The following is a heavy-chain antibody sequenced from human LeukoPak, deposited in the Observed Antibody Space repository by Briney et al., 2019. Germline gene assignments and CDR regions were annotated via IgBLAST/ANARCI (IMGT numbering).Heavy chain of an antibody. Sequence: GGSLRLSCAASGFTFSSYGMHWVRQAPGKGLEWVAFIRYDGSNKYYADSVKGRFTISRDNSKNTLYLQMNSLRAEGTAVYYCAKPGTTVVTPFSPFDYWGQGTLVTVSS. CDR2: IRYDGSNK. D-gene: IGHD4-23*01. CDR3: AKPGTTVVTPFSPFDY. V-gene: IGHV3-30*02. CDR1: GFTFSSYG. J-gene: IGHJ4*02.